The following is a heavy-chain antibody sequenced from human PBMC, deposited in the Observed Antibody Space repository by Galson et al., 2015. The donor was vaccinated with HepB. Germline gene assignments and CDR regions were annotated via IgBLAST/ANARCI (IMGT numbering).Heavy chain of an antibody. Sequence: SVKVSCKASGYAFTSYGISWVRQAPGQGLEWMGWISPYNGNTNFAQKVQGRVTMTTETSTSTAYMELRSLRFDDTAVYYCARDPGGFGINDYWGQGTLVTVSS. D-gene: IGHD2-21*01. CDR3: ARDPGGFGINDY. CDR1: GYAFTSYG. V-gene: IGHV1-18*01. CDR2: ISPYNGNT. J-gene: IGHJ4*02.